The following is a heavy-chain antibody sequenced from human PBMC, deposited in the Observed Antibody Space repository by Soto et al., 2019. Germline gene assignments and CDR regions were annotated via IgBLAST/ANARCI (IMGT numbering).Heavy chain of an antibody. D-gene: IGHD5-18*01. CDR3: PKEQAFEQLWVFYS. J-gene: IGHJ5*01. V-gene: IGHV1-46*01. Sequence: ASVKVSCKASGYTFTYYHVHWVRQAPGQGLEWMGIINPNGGDTTYAQKFQGRVTMTRDTSTSTVYMEVSSLRADDTAVYYCPKEQAFEQLWVFYSWRQGTLVTVSS. CDR1: GYTFTYYH. CDR2: INPNGGDT.